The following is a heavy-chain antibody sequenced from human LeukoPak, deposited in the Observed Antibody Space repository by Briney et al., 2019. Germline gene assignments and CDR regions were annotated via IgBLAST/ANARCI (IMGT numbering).Heavy chain of an antibody. V-gene: IGHV3-23*01. Sequence: PGGSLRLSCAASGFTFSNNGMTWVRQAPGKGMEWVTGISGSGDTTYDAGSVKGRFTDSRDNSKNILYLQMNSLRAEDTAIYYCAKTQGFFDHWGQGTLVTVSS. CDR3: AKTQGFFDH. CDR1: GFTFSNNG. J-gene: IGHJ4*02. CDR2: ISGSGDTT.